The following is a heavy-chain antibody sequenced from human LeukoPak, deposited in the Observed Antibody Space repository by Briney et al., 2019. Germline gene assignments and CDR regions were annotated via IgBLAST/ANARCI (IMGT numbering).Heavy chain of an antibody. CDR3: ARGVAAAGTTLDY. Sequence: GSLRLSCAASGFTFSSYAMHWVRQAPGKGLEWVSVIYSGGTTYYADSVKGRFTISRDNSKNTLYLQMNSLRDEDTAVYYCARGVAAAGTTLDYWGQGTLVTVSS. CDR2: IYSGGTT. CDR1: GFTFSSYA. V-gene: IGHV3-66*01. J-gene: IGHJ4*02. D-gene: IGHD6-13*01.